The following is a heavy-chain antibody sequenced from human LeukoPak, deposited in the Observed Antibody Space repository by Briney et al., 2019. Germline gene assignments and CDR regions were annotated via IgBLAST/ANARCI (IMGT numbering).Heavy chain of an antibody. CDR2: IIPIFGTA. CDR1: GGTFSSYA. D-gene: IGHD1-7*01. Sequence: ASVTVTCKASGGTFSSYAISWVRQAPGQGLEWMGGIIPIFGTANYAQKFQGRVTITTDESTSTAYMELSSLRSEDTAVYYCARDNYAGANWFDPWGQGTLVTVSS. V-gene: IGHV1-69*05. CDR3: ARDNYAGANWFDP. J-gene: IGHJ5*02.